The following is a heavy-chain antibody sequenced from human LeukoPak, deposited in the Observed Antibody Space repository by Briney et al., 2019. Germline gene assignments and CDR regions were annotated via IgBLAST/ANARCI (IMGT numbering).Heavy chain of an antibody. CDR2: IYYSGST. D-gene: IGHD2-2*01. J-gene: IGHJ3*02. V-gene: IGHV4-59*01. Sequence: SETLSLTCTVSGGSISSYYWSWIRQPPGKGLEWIGYIYYSGSTNYNPSLKSRVTISVDTSKNQFSLKLSSVTAADTAVYYCARDPSVCSSTSCYPDAFDIWGQGTMVTVSS. CDR1: GGSISSYY. CDR3: ARDPSVCSSTSCYPDAFDI.